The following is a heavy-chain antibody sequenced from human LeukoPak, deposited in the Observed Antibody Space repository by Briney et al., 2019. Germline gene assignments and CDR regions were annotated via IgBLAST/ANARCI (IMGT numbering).Heavy chain of an antibody. V-gene: IGHV4-59*08. D-gene: IGHD2-15*01. J-gene: IGHJ6*02. CDR2: IYYSGST. CDR1: GGSISSYY. Sequence: SETLSLTCTVSGGSISSYYWSWIRQPPGKGLEWIGYIYYSGSTNYNPSLKSRVTISVDTSKNQFSLKLSSVTAADTAVYYCARGGPLGYCSGGSCYYYYGMDVWGQGTTVTVSS. CDR3: ARGGPLGYCSGGSCYYYYGMDV.